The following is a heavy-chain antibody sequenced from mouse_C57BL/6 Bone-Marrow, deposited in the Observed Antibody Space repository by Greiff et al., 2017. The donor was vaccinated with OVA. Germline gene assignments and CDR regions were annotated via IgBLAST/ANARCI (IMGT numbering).Heavy chain of an antibody. CDR1: GYTFTSYG. J-gene: IGHJ2*01. CDR2: IYPRSGNT. V-gene: IGHV1-81*01. CDR3: ARRGYYYGSPYYFDY. Sequence: VQLQQSGAELARPGASVKLSCKASGYTFTSYGISWVKQRTGQGLEWIGEIYPRSGNTYYNEKFKGKATLTADKSSSTAYMELRSLTSEDSAVYFCARRGYYYGSPYYFDYWGQGTTLTVSS. D-gene: IGHD1-1*01.